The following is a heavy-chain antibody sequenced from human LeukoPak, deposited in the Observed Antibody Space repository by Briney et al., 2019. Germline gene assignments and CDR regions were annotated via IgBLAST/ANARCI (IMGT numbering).Heavy chain of an antibody. D-gene: IGHD6-13*01. V-gene: IGHV3-30*02. CDR1: GFKFDDYG. J-gene: IGHJ4*02. Sequence: GGSLRLSCTASGFKFDDYGMTWVRQAPGKGLEGVAFMQYDGSIKYYADSVKGRFTISRDNSKNTLYLQMDSLRADDTAVYFCARDSIRQQLYYFDYWGRGTLVTVSS. CDR2: MQYDGSIK. CDR3: ARDSIRQQLYYFDY.